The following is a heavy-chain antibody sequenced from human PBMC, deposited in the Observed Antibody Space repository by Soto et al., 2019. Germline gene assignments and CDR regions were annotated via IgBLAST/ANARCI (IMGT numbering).Heavy chain of an antibody. D-gene: IGHD6-25*01. CDR2: IGTAGDT. Sequence: PGGSLRLSCAASGFTFSSYDMHWVRQATGKGLEWVSAIGTAGDTYYPGSVKGRSTISRENAKNSLYLQMNSLRAGDTAVYYCARGRSSGLVDYWGQGTLVTVSS. CDR3: ARGRSSGLVDY. V-gene: IGHV3-13*01. CDR1: GFTFSSYD. J-gene: IGHJ4*02.